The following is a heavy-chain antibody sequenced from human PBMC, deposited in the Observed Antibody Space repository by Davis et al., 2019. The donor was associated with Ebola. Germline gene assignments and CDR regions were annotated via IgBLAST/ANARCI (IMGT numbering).Heavy chain of an antibody. CDR2: INPNSGGT. Sequence: ASVKVSCKASGYTFTSYDINWVRQAPGQGLEWMGWINPNSGGTNYAQKFQGRVTMTRDTSISTAYMELSRLRSDDTAVYYCARSITMILRADYWGQGTLVTVSS. V-gene: IGHV1-2*02. D-gene: IGHD3-22*01. J-gene: IGHJ4*02. CDR3: ARSITMILRADY. CDR1: GYTFTSYD.